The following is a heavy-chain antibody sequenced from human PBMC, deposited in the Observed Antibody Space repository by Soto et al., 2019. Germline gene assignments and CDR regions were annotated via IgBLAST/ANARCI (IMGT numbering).Heavy chain of an antibody. V-gene: IGHV4-38-2*02. CDR1: GYSISSGYY. J-gene: IGHJ5*02. CDR3: ARVGPWVPYYYDSSPYTFENWFDP. CDR2: TYHGGST. D-gene: IGHD3-22*01. Sequence: ETLSLTCSVSGYSISSGYYWCWLRQPPGKGLEWIGSTYHGGSTYYNPSLNSRVTLSIDMTNNHVSLILNSVNAADKAVYYCARVGPWVPYYYDSSPYTFENWFDPWGQGTLVTVSS.